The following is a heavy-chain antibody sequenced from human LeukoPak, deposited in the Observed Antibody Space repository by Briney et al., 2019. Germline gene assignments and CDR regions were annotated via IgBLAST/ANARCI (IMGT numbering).Heavy chain of an antibody. D-gene: IGHD1-26*01. V-gene: IGHV1-3*01. CDR1: VYSFVGYA. CDR3: ALGAYDY. J-gene: IGHJ4*02. CDR2: INAGDGNT. Sequence: ASVKVSCKASVYSFVGYAIHWVRQAPGQRLEWMGWINAGDGNTRYSQNLQGRLTVTRDTSASTAYMELSSLTSEDTAVYYCALGAYDYWGQGTLVTVSS.